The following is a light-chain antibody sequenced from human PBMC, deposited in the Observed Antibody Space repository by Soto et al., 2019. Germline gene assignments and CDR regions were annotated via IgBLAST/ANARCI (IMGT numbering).Light chain of an antibody. CDR1: QSISSY. Sequence: DIQMTQSPSSLSASVGDRVTITCRASQSISSYLNWYQQKPGKAPRLLIHHASSLESGVPSRISGSGSGTEFTLIISSLQPEDVAIYYCQQRSNWITFGQGTRLEIK. J-gene: IGKJ5*01. CDR3: QQRSNWIT. CDR2: HAS. V-gene: IGKV1-39*01.